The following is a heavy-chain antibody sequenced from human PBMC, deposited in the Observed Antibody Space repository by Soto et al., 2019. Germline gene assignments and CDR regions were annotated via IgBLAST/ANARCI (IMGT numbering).Heavy chain of an antibody. CDR2: IWYDGSNK. J-gene: IGHJ4*02. V-gene: IGHV3-33*01. CDR1: GFTFSSYG. CDR3: ARGANEAAAYFDY. D-gene: IGHD6-13*01. Sequence: QVQLVESGGGVVQPGRSLRLSCAASGFTFSSYGMHWVRQAPGKGLEWVAVIWYDGSNKYYADSVKGRFTISRDNSKNTLYLQMNSLRAEDMAVYYCARGANEAAAYFDYWGQGTLVTVAS.